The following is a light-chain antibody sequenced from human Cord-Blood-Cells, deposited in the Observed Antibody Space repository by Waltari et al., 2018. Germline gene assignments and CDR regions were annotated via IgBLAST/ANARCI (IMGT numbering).Light chain of an antibody. V-gene: IGKV3-11*01. CDR1: QSVSSY. CDR2: DAP. J-gene: IGKJ5*01. Sequence: EIVLTQSPATLSLSPGERATLSCRARQSVSSYLAWYQQKPGQAPRLLIYDAPNRATGIPARFSGSGSGTDFTLTSSSLEPEDFAVYYCQQRSNWPITFGQGTRLEIK. CDR3: QQRSNWPIT.